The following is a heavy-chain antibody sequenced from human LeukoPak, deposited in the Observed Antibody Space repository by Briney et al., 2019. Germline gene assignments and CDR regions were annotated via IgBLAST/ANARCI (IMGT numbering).Heavy chain of an antibody. CDR3: AKERDGYSGYDPYYFDY. D-gene: IGHD5-12*01. V-gene: IGHV3-23*01. Sequence: GGSLRLSCAASGFTFSSYNMNWVRQAPGKGLEWVSAISGSGGSTYYADSVKGRFTISRDNSKNTLYLQMNSLRAEDTAVYYCAKERDGYSGYDPYYFDYWGQGTLVTVSS. J-gene: IGHJ4*02. CDR1: GFTFSSYN. CDR2: ISGSGGST.